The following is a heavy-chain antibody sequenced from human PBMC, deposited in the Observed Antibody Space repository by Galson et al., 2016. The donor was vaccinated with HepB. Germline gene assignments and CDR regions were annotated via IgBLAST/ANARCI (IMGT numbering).Heavy chain of an antibody. CDR1: GFTFRNYW. D-gene: IGHD5-18*01. CDR3: ARDPGMLGYSYGHLLDV. J-gene: IGHJ6*02. CDR2: IKQDGSEK. Sequence: SLRLSCAASGFTFRNYWMTWVRQAPGKGLEWVANIKQDGSEKYYVDSVKGRFTISRDNARNSLYLQMNSLSAEDTAVYYCARDPGMLGYSYGHLLDVWGQGTTVTISS. V-gene: IGHV3-7*03.